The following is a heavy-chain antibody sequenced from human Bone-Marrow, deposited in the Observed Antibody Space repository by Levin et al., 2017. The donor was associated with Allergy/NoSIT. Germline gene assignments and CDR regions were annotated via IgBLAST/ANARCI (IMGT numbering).Heavy chain of an antibody. V-gene: IGHV1-69*04. CDR1: GGTFSSYT. CDR3: AREAEAIVVVPAAVKDPPEHYYYYGMDV. Sequence: SVKVSCKASGGTFSSYTISWVRQAPGQGLEWMGRIIPILGIANYAQKFQGRVTITADKSTSTAYMELSSLRSEDTAVYYCAREAEAIVVVPAAVKDPPEHYYYYGMDVWGQGTTVTVSS. J-gene: IGHJ6*02. D-gene: IGHD2-2*01. CDR2: IIPILGIA.